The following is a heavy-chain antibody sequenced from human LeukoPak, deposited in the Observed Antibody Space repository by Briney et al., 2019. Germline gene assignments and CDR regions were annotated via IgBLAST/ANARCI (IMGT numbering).Heavy chain of an antibody. Sequence: ASVKVSCKASGYTFIGYYMHWVRQAPGQGLEWMGWINPNSGGTNYAQKFQGRVTMTRDTSISTAYMELSRLRSEDTAVYYCARDERYDSSGYPFDYWGQGTLVTVSS. J-gene: IGHJ4*02. D-gene: IGHD3-22*01. CDR1: GYTFIGYY. CDR3: ARDERYDSSGYPFDY. CDR2: INPNSGGT. V-gene: IGHV1-2*02.